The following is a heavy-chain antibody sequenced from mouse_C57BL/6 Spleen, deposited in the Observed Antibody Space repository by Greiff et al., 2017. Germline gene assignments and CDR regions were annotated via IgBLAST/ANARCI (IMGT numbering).Heavy chain of an antibody. Sequence: QVQLQQPGAELVMPGASVKLSCKASGYTFTSYWMHWVKQRPGQGLEWIGEMDPSDSYTNYNQKFKGKSTLTVDKSSSTAYMQLSSLTSEDSAVYYCARSVGRRWYFDVWGTGTTVTVSS. V-gene: IGHV1-69*01. J-gene: IGHJ1*03. CDR1: GYTFTSYW. CDR3: ARSVGRRWYFDV. CDR2: MDPSDSYT. D-gene: IGHD4-1*01.